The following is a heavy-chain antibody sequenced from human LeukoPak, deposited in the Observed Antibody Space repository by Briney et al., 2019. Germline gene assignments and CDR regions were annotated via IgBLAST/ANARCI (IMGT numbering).Heavy chain of an antibody. CDR1: GGTFSSYA. CDR3: ARVTWIQPKRAHYYYYYMDV. Sequence: GASVKVSCKASGGTFSSYAINWVRQATGQGLEWMGWMNPNSGNTGYAQKFQGRVTITRNTSISTAYMELSSLRSEDTAVYYCARVTWIQPKRAHYYYYYMDVWGKGTTVTVSS. D-gene: IGHD5-18*01. J-gene: IGHJ6*03. CDR2: MNPNSGNT. V-gene: IGHV1-8*03.